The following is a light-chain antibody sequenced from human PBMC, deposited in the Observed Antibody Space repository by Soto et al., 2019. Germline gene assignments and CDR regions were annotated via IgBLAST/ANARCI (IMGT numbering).Light chain of an antibody. CDR3: QQYYSTPWT. V-gene: IGKV4-1*01. J-gene: IGKJ1*01. CDR2: WAS. CDR1: QSVLYSSNNKNY. Sequence: DIVMTQSPDSLAVSLGERATINCKSSQSVLYSSNNKNYLAWYQQKPGQPPKLLIYWASTRESGVPDRFSGSGCGTDFTLTISSPQAEDVAVYYCQQYYSTPWTFGQGTKVEIK.